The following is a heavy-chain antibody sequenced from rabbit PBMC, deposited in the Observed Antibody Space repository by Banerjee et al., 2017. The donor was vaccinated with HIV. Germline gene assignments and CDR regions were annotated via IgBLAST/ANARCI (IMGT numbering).Heavy chain of an antibody. CDR2: IYAGSSGST. J-gene: IGHJ4*01. CDR1: GFSFSSSYY. V-gene: IGHV1S40*01. Sequence: QSLEESGGDLVKPEGSLTLTCTASGFSFSSSYYMCWVRQAPGKGLEWIACIYAGSSGSTYYANWAKGRFTISKTSSTTVTLQMTSLTAADTATYFCARSTGWAYYNLWGPGTLVTVS. D-gene: IGHD4-1*01. CDR3: ARSTGWAYYNL.